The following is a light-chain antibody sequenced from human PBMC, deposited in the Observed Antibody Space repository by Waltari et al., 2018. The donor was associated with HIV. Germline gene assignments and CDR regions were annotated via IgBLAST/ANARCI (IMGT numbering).Light chain of an antibody. Sequence: QSVLTQPPSASGTPGQRVTISCSGSNSTIGSNYVYWYQQFPGTAPKLLIYRNNQRPSGVADRFSGSKSGTSASLAISGLRSEDEADYYCAAWDDSLSGHVVFGGGTKLTVL. CDR1: NSTIGSNY. CDR2: RNN. CDR3: AAWDDSLSGHVV. J-gene: IGLJ2*01. V-gene: IGLV1-47*01.